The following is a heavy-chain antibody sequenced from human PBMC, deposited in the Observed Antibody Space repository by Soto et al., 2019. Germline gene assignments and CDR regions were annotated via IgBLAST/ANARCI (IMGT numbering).Heavy chain of an antibody. D-gene: IGHD2-8*01. CDR1: GFTFSTYA. J-gene: IGHJ6*03. CDR3: AGRYCTNGVCYTNYYYYIDV. V-gene: IGHV3-23*01. CDR2: ITTSGGNT. Sequence: EVQLLQSGGGLVQPGGSLRLSCAASGFTFSTYAMSWVRQAPGRGLEWVATITTSGGNTYYADSVQGRFTISRDNSKNTLYLQMNSLRAEDTAVYYCAGRYCTNGVCYTNYYYYIDVCAKGTTVTVSS.